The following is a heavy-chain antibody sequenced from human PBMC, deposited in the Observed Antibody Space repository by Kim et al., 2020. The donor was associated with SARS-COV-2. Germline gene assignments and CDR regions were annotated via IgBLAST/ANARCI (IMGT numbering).Heavy chain of an antibody. Sequence: ETLSLTCAVSGGSISSYYWSWIRQPPGKGLEWIGYIYYSGSTNYNPSLKSRVTISVDTSKNQFSLKLSSVTAADTAVYYCARQLIYCSSTSCYDNYYYYGMDVWGQGTTVTVSS. CDR1: GGSISSYY. D-gene: IGHD2-2*01. CDR3: ARQLIYCSSTSCYDNYYYYGMDV. CDR2: IYYSGST. J-gene: IGHJ6*02. V-gene: IGHV4-59*08.